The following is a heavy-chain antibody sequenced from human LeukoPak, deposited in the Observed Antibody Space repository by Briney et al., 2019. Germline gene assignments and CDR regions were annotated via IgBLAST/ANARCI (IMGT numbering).Heavy chain of an antibody. CDR2: SGGST. J-gene: IGHJ4*02. CDR3: AKDYYGSGSADY. D-gene: IGHD3-10*01. CDR1: GFTVSSNY. V-gene: IGHV3-53*01. Sequence: TGGSLRLSCAASGFTVSSNYMYSGGSTYYADSVKGRFTISRDNSKSTLYIQMNSLRAEDTAVYYCAKDYYGSGSADYWGQGTLVTVSS.